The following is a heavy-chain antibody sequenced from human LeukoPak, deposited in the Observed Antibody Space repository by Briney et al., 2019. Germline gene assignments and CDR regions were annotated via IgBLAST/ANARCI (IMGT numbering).Heavy chain of an antibody. Sequence: SGPTLVNPTQPLTLTCTFSGFSLSPSGMRVSWIRQTPGKALEWLARIDWDDDKFYSTSLKTKLPVSKNTSKNQVVLIMANVDPVDTATYYCARSGRVFYYDFWGQGTLVNVSS. V-gene: IGHV2-70*04. CDR3: ARSGRVFYYDF. D-gene: IGHD3-3*01. J-gene: IGHJ4*02. CDR1: GFSLSPSGMR. CDR2: IDWDDDK.